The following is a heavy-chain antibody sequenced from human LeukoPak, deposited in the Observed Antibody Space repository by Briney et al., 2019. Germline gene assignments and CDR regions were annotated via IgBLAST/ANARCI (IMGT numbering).Heavy chain of an antibody. V-gene: IGHV4-59*12. J-gene: IGHJ4*02. CDR2: IYYSGGT. CDR1: SDSISSYY. Sequence: SETLSLTCTVSSDSISSYYWSWIRQPPGKGLEWIGYIYYSGGTNYNPSLKSRVTISVDTSKNQFSLKLSSVTAADTAVYYCARVPSGTFDYWGQGTLVTVSS. CDR3: ARVPSGTFDY.